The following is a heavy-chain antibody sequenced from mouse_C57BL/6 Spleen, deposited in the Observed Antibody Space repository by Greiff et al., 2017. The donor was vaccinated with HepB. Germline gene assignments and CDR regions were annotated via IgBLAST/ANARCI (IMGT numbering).Heavy chain of an antibody. CDR3: VRDKTFYYGSSYGWYFDF. D-gene: IGHD1-1*01. J-gene: IGHJ1*03. CDR2: IRSKSSNYAT. CDR1: GFTFNTYA. V-gene: IGHV10-3*01. Sequence: EVQLVESGGGLVQPKGSLKLSCAASGFTFNTYAMHWVRQAPGKGLEWVARIRSKSSNYATYYADSVKDRFTISRDDSQSMLYLQMNNLKTEDTAMYYCVRDKTFYYGSSYGWYFDFWGTGTTVTVSS.